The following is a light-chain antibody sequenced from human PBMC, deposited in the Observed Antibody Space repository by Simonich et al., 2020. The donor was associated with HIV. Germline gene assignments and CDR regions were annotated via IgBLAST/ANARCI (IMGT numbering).Light chain of an antibody. CDR1: QSISSL. J-gene: IGKJ1*01. V-gene: IGKV1-5*03. Sequence: DIQMTQSPSTLSASVGDRVTITCRASQSISSLLAWYQQKPGKAPKHLIYKASSLEIGVPSRFSGSGSGTEFTLTISSLQPYDFATYYCQQYNSYWTFGQGTKVEIK. CDR2: KAS. CDR3: QQYNSYWT.